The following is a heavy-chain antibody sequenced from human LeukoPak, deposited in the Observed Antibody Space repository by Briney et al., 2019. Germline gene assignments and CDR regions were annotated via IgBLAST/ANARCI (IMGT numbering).Heavy chain of an antibody. CDR2: ISSGSVTK. Sequence: GGSLRLSCAASGFTFSTYNMNWVRQAPGKGLEWVSYISSGSVTKYYADSVKGRFTISRDNAKNSLYLQMNSLRDEDTAVYYCARSSLCGGDCYAYDSWGQGTLVTVSS. D-gene: IGHD2-21*02. CDR3: ARSSLCGGDCYAYDS. J-gene: IGHJ4*02. CDR1: GFTFSTYN. V-gene: IGHV3-48*02.